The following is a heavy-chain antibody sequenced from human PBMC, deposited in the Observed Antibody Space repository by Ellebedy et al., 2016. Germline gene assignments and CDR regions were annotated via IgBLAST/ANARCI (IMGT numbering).Heavy chain of an antibody. V-gene: IGHV3-74*01. D-gene: IGHD6-19*01. Sequence: GEYLKISCAASGFTFSSYWMHWVRQAPGKGLVWVSRINSDGSRTNYADSVKGRFTISRDNAKNTLYLQMNSLTTEDTAVYYCARAGAVADSWGQGTLVTVSS. CDR2: INSDGSRT. CDR1: GFTFSSYW. J-gene: IGHJ4*02. CDR3: ARAGAVADS.